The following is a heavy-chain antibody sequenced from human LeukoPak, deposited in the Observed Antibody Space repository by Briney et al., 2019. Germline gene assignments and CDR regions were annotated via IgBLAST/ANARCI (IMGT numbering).Heavy chain of an antibody. CDR3: AREGTYYYDSSGYYRGPYDY. CDR1: GFTFTTYS. V-gene: IGHV3-21*01. D-gene: IGHD3-22*01. Sequence: GRSLRLSCEASGFTFTTYSMTWVRQAPGKGLEWVSIISSGSSAIFSADALKGRFTISRDNAKNSLYLQMNSLRAEDTAVYYCAREGTYYYDSSGYYRGPYDYWGQGTLVTVSS. CDR2: ISSGSSAI. J-gene: IGHJ4*02.